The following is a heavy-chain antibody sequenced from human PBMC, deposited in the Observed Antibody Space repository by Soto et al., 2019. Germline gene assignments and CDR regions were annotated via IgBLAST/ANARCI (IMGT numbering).Heavy chain of an antibody. Sequence: SETLSLTCTVSGDSFSSGEYYWSWIRQPPGKGLEWSGYIYSSGSTYSNPSLKSRVTTSVDTSKNQNSLKRSYVTAADTDVYYCARDRDYYYSSGYYLCEFDYWGQGTLVTVSS. CDR1: GDSFSSGEYY. CDR3: ARDRDYYYSSGYYLCEFDY. J-gene: IGHJ4*02. CDR2: IYSSGST. V-gene: IGHV4-30-4*01. D-gene: IGHD3-22*01.